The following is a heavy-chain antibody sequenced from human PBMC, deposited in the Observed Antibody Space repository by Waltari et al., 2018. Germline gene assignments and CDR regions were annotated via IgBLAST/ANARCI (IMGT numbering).Heavy chain of an antibody. CDR1: GGSITTNRHY. J-gene: IGHJ3*01. CDR3: ATYIGASVGTAAFDV. Sequence: QLQLQASGAGLVKPSETLALTCSVSGGSITTNRHYWGWIRQPPGQGLEWIGTISYNGATYSSPSLRGRLTLSRDTTMNQLSLKLGSVTAADTAVYYCATYIGASVGTAAFDVWGQGTMVTVSS. CDR2: ISYNGAT. D-gene: IGHD5-12*01. V-gene: IGHV4-39*01.